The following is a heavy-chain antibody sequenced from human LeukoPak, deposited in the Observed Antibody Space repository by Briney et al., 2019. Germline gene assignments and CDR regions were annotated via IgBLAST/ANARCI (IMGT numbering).Heavy chain of an antibody. D-gene: IGHD3-3*01. CDR3: ARYVYGVVTSFDY. J-gene: IGHJ4*02. CDR2: ISTRSDYI. Sequence: GGSLRLSCAASPFPFSDYTMNWVRRAPGKGLEWVSSISTRSDYIYYAESVKGRFTISRDNAKNSLYLQMNSLRAEDTAVYYCARYVYGVVTSFDYWGQGTLVTASS. CDR1: PFPFSDYT. V-gene: IGHV3-21*01.